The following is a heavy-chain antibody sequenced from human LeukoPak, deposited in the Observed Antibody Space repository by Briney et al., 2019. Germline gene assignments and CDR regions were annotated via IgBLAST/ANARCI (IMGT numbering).Heavy chain of an antibody. J-gene: IGHJ4*02. Sequence: PGGSLRLSCAASGLTFSDYCMSWIRQAPGTGLEWVSYISSSSSYTNYADSVKGRFTISRDNAKNSLSLQMNRLRAEDTAVYCCAKVRSPYTGTYRYFDYWGQGTLVTVSS. V-gene: IGHV3-11*06. CDR2: ISSSSSYT. CDR1: GLTFSDYC. CDR3: AKVRSPYTGTYRYFDY. D-gene: IGHD1-26*01.